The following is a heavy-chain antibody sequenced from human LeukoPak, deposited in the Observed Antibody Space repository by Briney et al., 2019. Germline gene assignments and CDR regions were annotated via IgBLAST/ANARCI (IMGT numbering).Heavy chain of an antibody. CDR2: ISAYNGNT. D-gene: IGHD2-15*01. Sequence: ASVKVSCKASGYSFTAYGITWMRQAPGQGLEWMGWISAYNGNTHYAERLQDRVTMTTDTSTSTAYMELRSLRSDDTAIYYCARDTALTTIVGGREYWGQGTLVIVSS. CDR1: GYSFTAYG. CDR3: ARDTALTTIVGGREY. V-gene: IGHV1-18*01. J-gene: IGHJ4*02.